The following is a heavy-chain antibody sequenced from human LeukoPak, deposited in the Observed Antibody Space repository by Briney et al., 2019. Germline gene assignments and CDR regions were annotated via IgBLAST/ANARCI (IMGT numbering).Heavy chain of an antibody. CDR3: ARDAYYYDSSGYYRRNYFDY. V-gene: IGHV2-26*01. D-gene: IGHD3-22*01. CDR2: IFSNDEK. CDR1: GFSLSNARMG. Sequence: SGPVLVKPTETLTLTCTVSGFSLSNARMGVSWIRQPPGKALEWLAHIFSNDEKSYSTSLKSRLTISKDTSKSQVVLTMTNMDPVDTATYYCARDAYYYDSSGYYRRNYFDYWGQGTPVTVSS. J-gene: IGHJ4*02.